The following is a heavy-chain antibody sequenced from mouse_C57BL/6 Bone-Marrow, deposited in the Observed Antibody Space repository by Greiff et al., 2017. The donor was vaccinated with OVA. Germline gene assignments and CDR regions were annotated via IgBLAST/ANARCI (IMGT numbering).Heavy chain of an antibody. CDR3: AMQGFAY. V-gene: IGHV14-3*01. D-gene: IGHD6-1*01. J-gene: IGHJ3*01. Sequence: VQLQQPGAELVKPGASVKLSCKASGYTFTSYWMHWVKQRPEQGLEWIGRIDPANGNTKYAPKFQGKATITADTSSNTAYLQLSSLTSEDTAIYYCAMQGFAYWGQGTLVTVSA. CDR1: GYTFTSYW. CDR2: IDPANGNT.